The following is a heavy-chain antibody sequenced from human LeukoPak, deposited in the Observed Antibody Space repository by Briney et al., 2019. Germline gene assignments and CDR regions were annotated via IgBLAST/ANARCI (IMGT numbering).Heavy chain of an antibody. V-gene: IGHV1-46*01. D-gene: IGHD1-26*01. CDR2: INPSGGST. Sequence: ASVKVSCKASGYTFTSYYIFWVRQAPGQGLEWMGIINPSGGSTSYAQKFQGRVTMTRDMSTSTVYMELSSLRSEDTAVYYCARQGELLTYFDYWGQGTLVTVSS. J-gene: IGHJ4*02. CDR1: GYTFTSYY. CDR3: ARQGELLTYFDY.